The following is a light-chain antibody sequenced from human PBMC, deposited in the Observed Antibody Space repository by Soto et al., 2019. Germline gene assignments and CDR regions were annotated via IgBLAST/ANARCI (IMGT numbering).Light chain of an antibody. CDR1: QSVISSY. CDR3: RKSGT. J-gene: IGKJ1*01. V-gene: IGKV3-20*01. CDR2: GAS. Sequence: ESVLTQSPGTLALSPGERATLSCRSSQSVISSYLAWYKKRPGQAPRLLISGASSRATGIPYRFSGSVSGTDLTLNISGLEPEYFTMDYCRKSGTCGQGTKVDIK.